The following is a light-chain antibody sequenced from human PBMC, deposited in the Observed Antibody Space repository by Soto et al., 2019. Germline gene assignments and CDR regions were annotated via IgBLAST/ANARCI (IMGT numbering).Light chain of an antibody. CDR1: QGIGTW. CDR3: QQADSFPQT. CDR2: AAS. J-gene: IGKJ1*01. V-gene: IGKV1-12*01. Sequence: DIQMTQSPSSVSASVGDRVTITWRASQGIGTWLAWYQQKPGKGPNLLIYAASSLESGVPSRCSGSGSGTDFTLTISSLQPEDFATYYCQQADSFPQTFGQATKVEIK.